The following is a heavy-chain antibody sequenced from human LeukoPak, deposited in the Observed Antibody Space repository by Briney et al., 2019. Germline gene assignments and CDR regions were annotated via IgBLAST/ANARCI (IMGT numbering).Heavy chain of an antibody. Sequence: GRSLRLSCAASGFTFDDYAMHWVRQAPRKGLEWVSGISWKSGSIGYADSVKGRFTISRDNAKNSLYLQTNSLRAEDMALYYCAKDLSRSSYYYYFDYWGQGTLVTVSS. V-gene: IGHV3-9*03. J-gene: IGHJ4*02. CDR1: GFTFDDYA. D-gene: IGHD6-6*01. CDR2: ISWKSGSI. CDR3: AKDLSRSSYYYYFDY.